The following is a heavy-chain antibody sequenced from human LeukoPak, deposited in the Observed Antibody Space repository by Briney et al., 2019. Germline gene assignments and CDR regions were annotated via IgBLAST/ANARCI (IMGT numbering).Heavy chain of an antibody. D-gene: IGHD5-18*01. J-gene: IGHJ4*02. CDR2: INPNSGGT. CDR3: ARLPIVDTAMVSDY. CDR1: GYTFTCYY. V-gene: IGHV1-2*02. Sequence: ASVKVSCKASGYTFTCYYMHWVRQAPGQGLEWMGWINPNSGGTNYAQKFQGRVTVTRDTSISTAYMELSRLRSDDTAVYYCARLPIVDTAMVSDYWGQGTLVTVSS.